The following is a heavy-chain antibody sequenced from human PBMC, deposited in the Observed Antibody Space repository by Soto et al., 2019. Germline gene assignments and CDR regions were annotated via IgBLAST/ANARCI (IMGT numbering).Heavy chain of an antibody. CDR2: ISYDGSNK. CDR1: GFTFSSYG. Sequence: ESGGGVVQPGRSLRLSCAASGFTFSSYGMHWVRQAPGKGLEWVAVISYDGSNKYYADSVKGRFTISRDNSKNTLYLQMNSLRAEDTAVYYCAKDDSSGTYYFDYWGQGTLVTVSS. D-gene: IGHD3-22*01. CDR3: AKDDSSGTYYFDY. V-gene: IGHV3-30*18. J-gene: IGHJ4*02.